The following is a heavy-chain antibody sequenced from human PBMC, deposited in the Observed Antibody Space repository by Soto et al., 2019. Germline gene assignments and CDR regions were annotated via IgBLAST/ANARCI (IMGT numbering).Heavy chain of an antibody. J-gene: IGHJ4*02. Sequence: TSETLSLTCAVSGDSIIGIYHWAWIRQSPGRGLEWMASIYHTGTTYYTPSLESRVTISVDTSKNQFSLKLSSVTAADTAVYYCARSSRGWLDYWGQRTLVTGSA. CDR3: ARSSRGWLDY. D-gene: IGHD3-22*01. CDR2: IYHTGTT. V-gene: IGHV4-38-2*01. CDR1: GDSIIGIYH.